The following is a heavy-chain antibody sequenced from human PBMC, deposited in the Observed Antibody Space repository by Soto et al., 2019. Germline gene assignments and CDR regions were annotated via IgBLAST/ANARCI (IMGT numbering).Heavy chain of an antibody. CDR1: GYSFTSYW. CDR3: ARLLYFYSGYNHNLGSFDI. J-gene: IGHJ3*02. CDR2: IDPSDSYT. Sequence: PGESLKISCKGSGYSFTSYWISWVRQMPGKGLEWMGRIDPSDSYTNYSPSFQGHVTISADKSISTAYLQWSSLKASDTAMYFCARLLYFYSGYNHNLGSFDIWGQGTMVTVSS. D-gene: IGHD5-12*01. V-gene: IGHV5-10-1*01.